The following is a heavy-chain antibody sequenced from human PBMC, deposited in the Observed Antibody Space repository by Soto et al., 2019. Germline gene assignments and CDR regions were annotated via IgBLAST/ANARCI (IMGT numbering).Heavy chain of an antibody. Sequence: VRLVEFGGALVQPGGSLTLSCAASGFTFSSYWMSWVRQAPGKGLEWVANIKQDGSEKYYVDSVKGRFTISRDNAKSSLYLQMNSLRAGDTAVYYCARDRSASYDFWSGEDYWGEGTLVTVSS. CDR2: IKQDGSEK. V-gene: IGHV3-7*03. J-gene: IGHJ4*02. CDR1: GFTFSSYW. CDR3: ARDRSASYDFWSGEDY. D-gene: IGHD3-3*01.